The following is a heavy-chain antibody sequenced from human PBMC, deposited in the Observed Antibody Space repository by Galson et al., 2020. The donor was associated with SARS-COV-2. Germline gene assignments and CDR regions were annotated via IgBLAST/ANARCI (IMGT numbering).Heavy chain of an antibody. Sequence: YYADSVKGRFTISRHNSKNTLYLQMNSLRAEDTAVYYCASGIAAAGTSLVYFDYWGQGTLVTVSS. D-gene: IGHD6-13*01. CDR3: ASGIAAAGTSLVYFDY. J-gene: IGHJ4*02. V-gene: IGHV3-53*04.